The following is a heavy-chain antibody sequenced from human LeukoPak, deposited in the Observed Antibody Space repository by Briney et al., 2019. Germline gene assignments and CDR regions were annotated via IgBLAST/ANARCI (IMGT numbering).Heavy chain of an antibody. D-gene: IGHD2-21*02. CDR1: GFTFSSYA. V-gene: IGHV3-23*01. Sequence: GGSLRLSFAASGFTFSSYAMSWVRQAPGKGLEWVSAISGGGGSTYYADPVKGRFTISRDNSKNTLYLQMNSLRAEDTAVYYCAKFTAPFGPSPFDYWGQGTLVTVAS. J-gene: IGHJ4*02. CDR2: ISGGGGST. CDR3: AKFTAPFGPSPFDY.